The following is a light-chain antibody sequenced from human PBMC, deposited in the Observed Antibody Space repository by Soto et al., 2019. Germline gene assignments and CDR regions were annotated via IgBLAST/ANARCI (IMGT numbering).Light chain of an antibody. J-gene: IGKJ2*01. CDR3: QQYITYSPYT. V-gene: IGKV1-5*03. CDR2: KAS. CDR1: QTISSW. Sequence: DIQMTQSPSTLSGSVGDRVTITCRASQTISSWLAWYQQKPGKAPKLLIYKASTLKSGVPSRFSGSGSGTEFTLTISSLQPDDFATYYCQQYITYSPYTFGQGTKVEIK.